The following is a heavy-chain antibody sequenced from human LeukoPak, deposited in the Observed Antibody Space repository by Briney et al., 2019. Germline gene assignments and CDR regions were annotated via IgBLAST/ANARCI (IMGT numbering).Heavy chain of an antibody. Sequence: ASVQVSCKASGGTFSSYAISWVRQAPGQGLEWMGRIIPILGIANYAQKFQGRVTITADKSTSTAYMELSSLRSEDTAVYYCAIRPYSSSWYPAFDIWGQGTMVTVSS. J-gene: IGHJ3*02. D-gene: IGHD6-13*01. CDR1: GGTFSSYA. V-gene: IGHV1-69*04. CDR2: IIPILGIA. CDR3: AIRPYSSSWYPAFDI.